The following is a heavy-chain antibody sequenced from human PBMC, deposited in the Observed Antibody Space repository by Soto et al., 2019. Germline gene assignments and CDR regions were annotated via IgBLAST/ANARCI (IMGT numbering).Heavy chain of an antibody. J-gene: IGHJ4*02. CDR2: IYHSGST. V-gene: IGHV4-30-2*01. Sequence: SATLSLTCAVSGGSISSGGYSWSWIRQPPGKGLEWIGYIYHSGSTYYNPSLKSRVTISVDRSKNQFSLKLSSVTAADTAVYYCARVEAAAIGYFDYWGQGTLVTVSS. D-gene: IGHD6-13*01. CDR3: ARVEAAAIGYFDY. CDR1: GGSISSGGYS.